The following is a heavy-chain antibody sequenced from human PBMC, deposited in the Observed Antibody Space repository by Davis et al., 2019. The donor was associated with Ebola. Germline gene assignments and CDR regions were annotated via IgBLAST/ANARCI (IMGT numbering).Heavy chain of an antibody. J-gene: IGHJ4*02. CDR3: ARQEALWGFIDY. CDR2: IYPGDSDT. D-gene: IGHD3-16*01. CDR1: GYSFTSYW. V-gene: IGHV5-51*01. Sequence: GESLKISCKTSGYSFTSYWIVWVRQLPGPGLEWSVIIYPGDSDTRYSPSSEGQVPISVDRSVSAAYLQWTNLRASDTAMYYFARQEALWGFIDYWVQRTLVSVSS.